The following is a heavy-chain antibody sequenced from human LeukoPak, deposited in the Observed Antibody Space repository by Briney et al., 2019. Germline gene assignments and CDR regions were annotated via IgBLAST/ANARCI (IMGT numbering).Heavy chain of an antibody. CDR1: GFTFSSYS. J-gene: IGHJ3*02. V-gene: IGHV3-21*01. CDR3: ARDPYSSGWYKDAFDI. Sequence: GGSLRLSCAASGFTFSSYSMNWVRQAPGKGLEWVSSISGSSSYINYADSVKGRFTISRDNAQNSLFLQLNSLRADDTAVYYCARDPYSSGWYKDAFDIWGQGTMVTVSS. CDR2: ISGSSSYI. D-gene: IGHD6-19*01.